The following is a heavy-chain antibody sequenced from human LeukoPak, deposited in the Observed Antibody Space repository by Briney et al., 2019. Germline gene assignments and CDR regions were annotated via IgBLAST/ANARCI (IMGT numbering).Heavy chain of an antibody. Sequence: PGGSLRLSCAASGFTVSSNYMSWVRQAPGKGLEWVSYISSSSSTIYYADSVKGRFTISRDNAKNSLYLQMNSLRAEDTAVYYCARDRGPYYYDSSGYYYADAFDIWGQGTMVTVSS. D-gene: IGHD3-22*01. CDR2: ISSSSSTI. J-gene: IGHJ3*02. CDR3: ARDRGPYYYDSSGYYYADAFDI. CDR1: GFTVSSNY. V-gene: IGHV3-48*01.